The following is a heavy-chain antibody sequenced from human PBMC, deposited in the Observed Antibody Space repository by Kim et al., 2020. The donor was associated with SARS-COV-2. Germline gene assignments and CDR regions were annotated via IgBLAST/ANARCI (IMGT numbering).Heavy chain of an antibody. CDR1: GFTLSTSS. D-gene: IGHD5-12*01. V-gene: IGHV3-21*01. CDR2: ISNYI. CDR3: ARNPDATNFDS. J-gene: IGHJ4*02. Sequence: GGSLRLSCAASGFTLSTSSMNWIRQAPGKGLEWVSSISNYIYYTDSVKGRFTISRDNAKNSLYLQMNSLRVEDTAVYYCARNPDATNFDSWGQGTLVTVSS.